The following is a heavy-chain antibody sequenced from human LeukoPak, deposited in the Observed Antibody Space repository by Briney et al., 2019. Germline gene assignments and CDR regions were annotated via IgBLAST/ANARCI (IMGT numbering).Heavy chain of an antibody. D-gene: IGHD1-7*01. CDR1: GYTFTGYY. CDR2: INPNSGGT. J-gene: IGHJ4*02. Sequence: ASVKVSCTASGYTFTGYYMHWVRQAPGQGLEWMGWINPNSGGTNYAQKFQGWVTMTRDTSISTAYMELSRLRSDDTAVYYCARGQPKYNWNYVGYFDYWGQGTLVTVSS. CDR3: ARGQPKYNWNYVGYFDY. V-gene: IGHV1-2*04.